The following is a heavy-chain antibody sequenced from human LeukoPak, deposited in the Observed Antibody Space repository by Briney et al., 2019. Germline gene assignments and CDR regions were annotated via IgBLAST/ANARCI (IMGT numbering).Heavy chain of an antibody. CDR2: IYHSGST. Sequence: SETLSLTCTVSGYSISSGYYWGWIRQPPGKGLEWIGSIYHSGSTYYNPSLKSRVTISVDTSKNQFSLKLSSVTAADTAVYYCARTGYSSGWYAFDIWGQGTMVTVSS. V-gene: IGHV4-38-2*02. CDR1: GYSISSGYY. D-gene: IGHD6-19*01. J-gene: IGHJ3*02. CDR3: ARTGYSSGWYAFDI.